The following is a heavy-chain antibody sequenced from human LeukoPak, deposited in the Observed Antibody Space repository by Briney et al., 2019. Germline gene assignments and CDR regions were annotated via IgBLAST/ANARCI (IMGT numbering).Heavy chain of an antibody. V-gene: IGHV4-34*01. J-gene: IGHJ4*02. CDR2: INHSGST. Sequence: SETLSLTCAVYGGSFSGYYWSWIRQPPGKGLEWIGEINHSGSTNYNPSPKSRVTISVDTSKNQFSLKLSSVTAADTAVYYCARGGLRYFDWLHYFDYWGQGTLVTVSS. CDR1: GGSFSGYY. D-gene: IGHD3-9*01. CDR3: ARGGLRYFDWLHYFDY.